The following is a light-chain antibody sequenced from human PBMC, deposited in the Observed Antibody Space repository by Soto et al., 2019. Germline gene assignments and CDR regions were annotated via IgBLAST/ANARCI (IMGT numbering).Light chain of an antibody. J-gene: IGLJ2*01. Sequence: QSALTQPASVSGSPGQSITISCTRTSSDVGSYNLVSWYQQHPGKAPKLMIYEGSKRPSGVSNRISGSKSGNTASLTISGLQAEDEADYYCCSYAGSSTLVFGGGTKVTVL. CDR1: SSDVGSYNL. CDR3: CSYAGSSTLV. CDR2: EGS. V-gene: IGLV2-23*01.